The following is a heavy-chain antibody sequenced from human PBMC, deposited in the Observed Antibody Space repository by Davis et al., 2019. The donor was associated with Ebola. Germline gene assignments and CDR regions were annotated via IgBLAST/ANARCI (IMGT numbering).Heavy chain of an antibody. CDR1: GVTFRSNW. D-gene: IGHD3-10*01. V-gene: IGHV3-74*01. CDR3: ATDPYGGNPQSADF. Sequence: GESLKISCAASGVTFRSNWMQWVRQTPGKGLVWVSRINSDGSFTSYADAVRGRFTISRDNVKNTLYLQMNNLRADDTAVYYCATDPYGGNPQSADFWGQGSLVTVSS. J-gene: IGHJ1*01. CDR2: INSDGSFT.